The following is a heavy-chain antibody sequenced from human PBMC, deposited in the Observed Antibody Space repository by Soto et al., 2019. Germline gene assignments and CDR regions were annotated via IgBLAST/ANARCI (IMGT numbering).Heavy chain of an antibody. Sequence: SETLSLTCSVSGGSISSGDYYWSWIRQPPGKGLEWIGYIYYSGSTYYNPSLKSRVTISVDTSKNQFSLKLSSVTAADTAVYYCARARAVAGTYDWFDPWGQGTLVTVSS. CDR1: GGSISSGDYY. V-gene: IGHV4-30-4*01. J-gene: IGHJ5*02. CDR3: ARARAVAGTYDWFDP. CDR2: IYYSGST. D-gene: IGHD6-19*01.